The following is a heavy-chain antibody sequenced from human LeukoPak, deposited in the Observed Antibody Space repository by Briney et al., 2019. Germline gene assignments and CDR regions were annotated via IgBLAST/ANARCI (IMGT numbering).Heavy chain of an antibody. Sequence: TGRSLRLSCAGSGFSFSTYWMAWVRQAPGKGLEWVANIKGDESARHQADSVKGRFSISRDNAQNSVYLQMSSLRGEDTAVYYCARDVGGSLDYWGQGTLVTVSS. J-gene: IGHJ4*02. V-gene: IGHV3-7*01. D-gene: IGHD1-26*01. CDR2: IKGDESAR. CDR3: ARDVGGSLDY. CDR1: GFSFSTYW.